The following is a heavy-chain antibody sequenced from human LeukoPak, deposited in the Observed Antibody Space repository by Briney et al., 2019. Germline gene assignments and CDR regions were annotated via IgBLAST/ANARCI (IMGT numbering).Heavy chain of an antibody. Sequence: GGSLRLSCAASGFTFSSYAMSWVRQAPGKGLEWVSVISGNGGSTYYADSVKGRVTISRDNSKNTLYLQMNSLRAEDTAVYYCAKEIYGDSTGGRFQHWGQGTLVTVSS. J-gene: IGHJ1*01. V-gene: IGHV3-23*01. CDR1: GFTFSSYA. CDR2: ISGNGGST. CDR3: AKEIYGDSTGGRFQH. D-gene: IGHD4-17*01.